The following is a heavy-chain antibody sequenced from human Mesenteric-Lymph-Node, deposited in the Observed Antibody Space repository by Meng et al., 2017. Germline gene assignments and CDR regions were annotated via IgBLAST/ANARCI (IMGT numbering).Heavy chain of an antibody. J-gene: IGHJ4*02. CDR3: ARAEVLKPFDY. CDR2: INHSGST. CDR1: GGSFSGYY. D-gene: IGHD2/OR15-2a*01. V-gene: IGHV4-34*01. Sequence: SETLSLTCAVYGGSFSGYYWSWIRQPPGKGLEWIGEINHSGSTNYNPSLKSRVTISVDTSKNQFSLKLSSVTAADTAVYYCARAEVLKPFDYWGQGTLVTVSS.